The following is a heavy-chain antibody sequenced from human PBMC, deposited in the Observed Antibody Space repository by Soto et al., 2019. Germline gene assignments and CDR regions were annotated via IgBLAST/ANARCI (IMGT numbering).Heavy chain of an antibody. J-gene: IGHJ4*02. CDR2: IYYSGST. D-gene: IGHD3-22*01. CDR1: GGSVSSGDYY. CDR3: ARLLYDRSGYYYFDY. Sequence: LSLTCTVSGGSVSSGDYYWSWIRQPPGKGLEWIGYIYYSGSTYYNPSLKSRVTISVDTSKNQFSLKLNSVTAAYTALYYCARLLYDRSGYYYFDYWGRGTLVTVSS. V-gene: IGHV4-30-4*01.